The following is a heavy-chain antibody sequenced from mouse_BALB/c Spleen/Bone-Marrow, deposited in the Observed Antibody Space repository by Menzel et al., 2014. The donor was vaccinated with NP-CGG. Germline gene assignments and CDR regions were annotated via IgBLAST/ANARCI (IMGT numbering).Heavy chain of an antibody. Sequence: VQLQQSGAELMKPGASVKISCKATGYTFSSYWIDWVKQRPGHGLEWIGEILPGSGRTNYNEKFKGKATFTADTSSNTAYMQLSSLTSEDSAVYYCARHYYGSSHFAYWGQGTLVTVSA. CDR2: ILPGSGRT. V-gene: IGHV1-9*01. CDR3: ARHYYGSSHFAY. D-gene: IGHD1-1*01. CDR1: GYTFSSYW. J-gene: IGHJ3*01.